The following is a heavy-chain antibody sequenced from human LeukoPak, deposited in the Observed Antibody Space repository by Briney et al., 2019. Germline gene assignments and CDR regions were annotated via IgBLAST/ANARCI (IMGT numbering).Heavy chain of an antibody. CDR2: ISGSGGST. V-gene: IGHV3-23*01. J-gene: IGHJ4*02. CDR3: TKWSGFGDD. D-gene: IGHD3-10*01. CDR1: GFTFSSYA. Sequence: GGSLRLSCAASGFTFSSYAMSWVRQAPGKGLEWVSAISGSGGSTYYADSVKGRFTISRDNSRNTLYLQMSSLRPEDTAVYYCTKWSGFGDDWGQGTLVTVSS.